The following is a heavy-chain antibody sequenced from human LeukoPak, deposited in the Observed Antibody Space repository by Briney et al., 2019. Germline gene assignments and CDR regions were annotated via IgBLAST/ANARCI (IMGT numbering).Heavy chain of an antibody. CDR3: ARGVSYYDSSGYYNEYFQH. D-gene: IGHD3-22*01. Sequence: SETLSLTCTVSGGSISSSSYYWGWIRQPPGKGLEWIGCIYYSGSTYYNPSLKSRVTISVDTSKNQFSLKLSSVTAADTAVYYCARGVSYYDSSGYYNEYFQHWGQGTLVTVSS. CDR2: IYYSGST. CDR1: GGSISSSSYY. J-gene: IGHJ1*01. V-gene: IGHV4-39*07.